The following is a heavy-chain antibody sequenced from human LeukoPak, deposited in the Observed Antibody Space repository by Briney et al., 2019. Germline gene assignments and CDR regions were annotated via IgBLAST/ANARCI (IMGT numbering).Heavy chain of an antibody. V-gene: IGHV1-18*01. Sequence: ASVKVSCKASGYTFTSYGISWVRQAPGQGLEWMGWISAYNGNTNYAQKLQGRVTMTTDTSTSTAYMELRSLRSDDTAIYYCARAVAARTEFDHWGQGTLVTVSS. D-gene: IGHD6-6*01. CDR1: GYTFTSYG. J-gene: IGHJ4*02. CDR2: ISAYNGNT. CDR3: ARAVAARTEFDH.